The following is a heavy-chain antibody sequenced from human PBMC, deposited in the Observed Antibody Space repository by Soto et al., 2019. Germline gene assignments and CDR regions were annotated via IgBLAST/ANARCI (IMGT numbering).Heavy chain of an antibody. CDR3: ARGSIRILNRSPWGMDV. CDR1: GYTFTGYY. CDR2: INPNSGGT. V-gene: IGHV1-2*02. J-gene: IGHJ6*02. Sequence: GASVKVSFKASGYTFTGYYMHWLRQAPGQGLEWMGWINPNSGGTNYAQKFQGRVTMTRDTSISTAYMELSRLRSDDTAVYYCARGSIRILNRSPWGMDVWGQGTTVTVSS. D-gene: IGHD2-15*01.